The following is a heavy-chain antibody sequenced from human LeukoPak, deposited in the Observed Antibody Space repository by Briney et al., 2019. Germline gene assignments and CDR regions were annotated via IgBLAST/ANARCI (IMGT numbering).Heavy chain of an antibody. CDR3: ARGYNWNQNWFDP. CDR1: GFTFSSYG. J-gene: IGHJ5*02. Sequence: GGSLRLSCAASGFTFSSYGMHWVRQAPGKGLEGGAVIWYDGSNKYYADSVKGRFTISRDNSKNTLYLQMNSLRAEDTAVYYCARGYNWNQNWFDPWGQGTLVTVSS. D-gene: IGHD1-20*01. CDR2: IWYDGSNK. V-gene: IGHV3-33*01.